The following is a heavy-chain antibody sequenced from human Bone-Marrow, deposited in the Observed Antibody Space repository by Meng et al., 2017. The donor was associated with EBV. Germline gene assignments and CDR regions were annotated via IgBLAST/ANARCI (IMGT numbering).Heavy chain of an antibody. V-gene: IGHV1-69*01. D-gene: IGHD1-26*01. CDR2: IIPIFGTA. Sequence: QVQREHLECEVAKPVPSWKLPCKSYEGPFSSYAISLVRQAPGQGLEWMGGIIPIFGTANYAQKFQGRVTITADESTSTAYMELSSLRSEDTAVYYCARSPSSHFDYWGQGTLVTVSS. CDR1: EGPFSSYA. J-gene: IGHJ4*02. CDR3: ARSPSSHFDY.